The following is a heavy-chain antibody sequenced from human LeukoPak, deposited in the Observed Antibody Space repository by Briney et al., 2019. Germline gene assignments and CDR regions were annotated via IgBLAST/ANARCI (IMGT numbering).Heavy chain of an antibody. V-gene: IGHV4-61*02. Sequence: SETLSLTCTVSGVSISSGSYYWSWIRQPAGKGLEWIGRIYTSGSTNYNPSLKSRVTISVDTSKNQFSLKLSSVTAADTAVYYCARDISYYGSGSYNNWFDPWGQGTLVTVSS. D-gene: IGHD3-10*01. CDR2: IYTSGST. J-gene: IGHJ5*02. CDR1: GVSISSGSYY. CDR3: ARDISYYGSGSYNNWFDP.